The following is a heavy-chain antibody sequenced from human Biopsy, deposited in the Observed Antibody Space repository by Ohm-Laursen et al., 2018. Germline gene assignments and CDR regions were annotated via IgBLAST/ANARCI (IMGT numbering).Heavy chain of an antibody. V-gene: IGHV4-61*01. Sequence: PSQTLSLTCTVSGGSVSSGSYYWSWIRQPPGMGLEWIGYIYYSGSTNYNPSLKSRVTISVDTSRNQFSLKLSSVTAADTAVYYCAGRPWPNAFDIWGQGTMVTVSS. CDR2: IYYSGST. J-gene: IGHJ3*02. D-gene: IGHD5-12*01. CDR3: AGRPWPNAFDI. CDR1: GGSVSSGSYY.